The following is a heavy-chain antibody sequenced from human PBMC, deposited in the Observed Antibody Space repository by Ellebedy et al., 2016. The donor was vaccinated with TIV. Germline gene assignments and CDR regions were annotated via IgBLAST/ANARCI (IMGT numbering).Heavy chain of an antibody. D-gene: IGHD1-20*01. Sequence: ASVKVSCKASGYPFTTYYVHWVRQVPGQGLQWMGIINPSGDDTSYAQKFQGRLTVTRDTSTSTVYMELNGLRSEGTAVYFCARDLTGTTDYDGMDVWGQGTTVTVSS. J-gene: IGHJ6*02. CDR1: GYPFTTYY. V-gene: IGHV1-46*01. CDR2: INPSGDDT. CDR3: ARDLTGTTDYDGMDV.